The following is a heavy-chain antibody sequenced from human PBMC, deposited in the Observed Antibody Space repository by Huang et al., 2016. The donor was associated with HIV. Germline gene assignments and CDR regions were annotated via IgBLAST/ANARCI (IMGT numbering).Heavy chain of an antibody. CDR1: GFTFDNYV. CDR2: ITWESAKR. V-gene: IGHV3-9*01. J-gene: IGHJ4*02. D-gene: IGHD3-22*01. Sequence: EVQLVESGGGLVQPGRSLRLSCAASGFTFDNYVMHWVRQVAGKGLEWVSGITWESAKRGYADSVKGRFTSSRDNARSSLSLQMDSLRVEDTALYYCAKGKAYYDDSSGFDHWGQGTLVTVSS. CDR3: AKGKAYYDDSSGFDH.